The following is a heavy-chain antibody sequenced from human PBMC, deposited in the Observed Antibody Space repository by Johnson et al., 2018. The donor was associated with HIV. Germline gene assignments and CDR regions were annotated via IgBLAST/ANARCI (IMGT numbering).Heavy chain of an antibody. Sequence: QVQLVESGGGVVQPGRSLRLSCAASGFTFSSYAMHWVRQAPGKGLEWVAVISYDGSNKYYADSVKGRFTISRDNSKNTLYLQMNSLRAEDTAGYYCAREDLGTPPAGGRNAFDIWGQGTMVTVSS. J-gene: IGHJ3*02. CDR2: ISYDGSNK. CDR1: GFTFSSYA. V-gene: IGHV3-30*04. D-gene: IGHD7-27*01. CDR3: AREDLGTPPAGGRNAFDI.